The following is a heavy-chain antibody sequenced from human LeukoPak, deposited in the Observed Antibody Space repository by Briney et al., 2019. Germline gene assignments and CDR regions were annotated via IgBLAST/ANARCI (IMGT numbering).Heavy chain of an antibody. CDR2: IYSGGTT. V-gene: IGHV3-66*01. J-gene: IGHJ3*02. CDR3: AREEGGFDAFDI. CDR1: GFTVSSNY. Sequence: GGSLRLSCAASGFTVSSNYMSWVRQAPGKGLEGVSLIYSGGTTYYADSVKGRFTISRDNSKNTLYLQMNSLRAEDTAVYYCAREEGGFDAFDIWGQGTMVTVSS. D-gene: IGHD3-16*01.